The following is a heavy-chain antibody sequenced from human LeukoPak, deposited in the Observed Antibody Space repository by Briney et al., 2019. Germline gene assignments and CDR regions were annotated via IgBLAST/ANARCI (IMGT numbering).Heavy chain of an antibody. CDR1: GFTFSSYA. V-gene: IGHV3-23*01. J-gene: IGHJ4*02. D-gene: IGHD3-22*01. CDR2: ISGSGGST. CDR3: AKVFYDSSRQPRGLFDC. Sequence: GGSLRLSCAASGFTFSSYAMSWVRQAPGKGLEWVSAISGSGGSTYYADSVKGRFTISRDNSKNTLYLQMNSLRAEDTAVYYCAKVFYDSSRQPRGLFDCWGQGTLVTVSS.